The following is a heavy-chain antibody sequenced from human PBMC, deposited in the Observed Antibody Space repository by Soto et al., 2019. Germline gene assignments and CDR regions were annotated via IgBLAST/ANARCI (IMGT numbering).Heavy chain of an antibody. Sequence: WGSLRLSCAASGFTFSSYGMHWVRQAPGKGLEWVAVIWYDGSNKYYADSVKGRFTISRDNSKNTLYPQMNSLRAEDTAVYYCARTYSSSWSPFDYWGQGTLVTVSS. CDR3: ARTYSSSWSPFDY. V-gene: IGHV3-33*01. J-gene: IGHJ4*02. D-gene: IGHD6-13*01. CDR2: IWYDGSNK. CDR1: GFTFSSYG.